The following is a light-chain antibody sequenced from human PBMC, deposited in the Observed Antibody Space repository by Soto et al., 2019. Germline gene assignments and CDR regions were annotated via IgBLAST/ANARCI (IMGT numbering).Light chain of an antibody. Sequence: QSALTQPASVSRSPGQSITISCTGTSSDVGSYNLVSWYQQHPGKAPKLMIYEVSKRPSGVSNRFSGSKSGNTASLTISGLQAEDEADYYCCSYAGSSTSWVFGGGTQLTVL. V-gene: IGLV2-23*02. CDR1: SSDVGSYNL. J-gene: IGLJ3*02. CDR2: EVS. CDR3: CSYAGSSTSWV.